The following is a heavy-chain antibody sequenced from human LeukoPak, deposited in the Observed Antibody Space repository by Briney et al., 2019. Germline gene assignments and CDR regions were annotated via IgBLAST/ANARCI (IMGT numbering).Heavy chain of an antibody. CDR2: IYHSGST. V-gene: IGHV4-39*07. J-gene: IGHJ5*02. D-gene: IGHD2-2*01. Sequence: PSETLSLTCTVSGGSISSSSYYWGWIRQPPGKGLEWIGSIYHSGSTYYNPSLKSRVTISVDTSKNQFSLKLSSVTAADTAVYYCARWRAPPAAIYPSENNWFDPWGQGTLVTVSS. CDR3: ARWRAPPAAIYPSENNWFDP. CDR1: GGSISSSSYY.